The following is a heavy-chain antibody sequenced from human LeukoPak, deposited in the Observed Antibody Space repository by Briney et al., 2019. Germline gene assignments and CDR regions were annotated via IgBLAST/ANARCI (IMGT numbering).Heavy chain of an antibody. Sequence: PGGSLRLSCAVSGFTFSNYAMSWVRQAPGKGLEWVSGVSGSGRTTVYADSVKGRFTISRDNSKSMIFLEMNSLGAEDTAVYYCAKDLLHGSGSYSWGVFDYWGRGALVTVSS. CDR1: GFTFSNYA. CDR3: AKDLLHGSGSYSWGVFDY. CDR2: VSGSGRTT. J-gene: IGHJ4*02. D-gene: IGHD3-10*01. V-gene: IGHV3-23*01.